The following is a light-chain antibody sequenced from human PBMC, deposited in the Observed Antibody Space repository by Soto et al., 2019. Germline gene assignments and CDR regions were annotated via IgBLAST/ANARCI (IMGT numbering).Light chain of an antibody. V-gene: IGKV3-20*01. CDR3: QQYGALPYT. CDR2: AAS. Sequence: DIVLTQSPGTLSLSPGERATLSCGASQSVSSSYFAWYQQKPGQAPRLLIYAASRRASGIPDRFSGSGSGTDFTLTINRLEPEDFAVYYCQQYGALPYTFGQGTKLEIK. J-gene: IGKJ2*01. CDR1: QSVSSSY.